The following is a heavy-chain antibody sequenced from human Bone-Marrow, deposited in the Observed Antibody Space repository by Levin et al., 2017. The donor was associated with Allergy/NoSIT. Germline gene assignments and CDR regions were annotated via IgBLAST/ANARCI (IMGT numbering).Heavy chain of an antibody. D-gene: IGHD6-13*01. J-gene: IGHJ4*01. CDR2: IYSGGST. Sequence: PSETLSLTCTVSGDSINNYNYYWGWVRQPPGKGLEWIGNIYSGGSTSYNPSLQSRVTISVDTSKSQFSLHLRSVSAADTAVYYCVRQGAVFTYSSSWHVAHWGRGILVSAS. CDR3: VRQGAVFTYSSSWHVAH. V-gene: IGHV4-39*01. CDR1: GDSINNYNYY.